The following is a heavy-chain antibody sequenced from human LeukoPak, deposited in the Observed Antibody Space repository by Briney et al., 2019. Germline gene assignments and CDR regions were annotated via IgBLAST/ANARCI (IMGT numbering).Heavy chain of an antibody. D-gene: IGHD6-19*01. V-gene: IGHV3-23*01. CDR3: AKGIYSSGWSYFDY. CDR1: GFTFSNSA. Sequence: GGSLRLSCAASGFTFSNSAMSWVRQAPGKGLEWVSTLSGSGITTYYADSVEGRFTISRDNSKNTLYLQMNSLRAEDTAVYYCAKGIYSSGWSYFDYWGHGTLVTVSS. J-gene: IGHJ4*01. CDR2: LSGSGITT.